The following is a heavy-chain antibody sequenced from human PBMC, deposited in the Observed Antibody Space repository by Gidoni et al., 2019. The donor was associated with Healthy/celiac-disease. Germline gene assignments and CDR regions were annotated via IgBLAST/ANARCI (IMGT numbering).Heavy chain of an antibody. CDR1: GFTVSSNY. J-gene: IGHJ6*02. Sequence: EVQLVESGGGLVQPGGSLRLSCAASGFTVSSNYMRWVRQAPGKGLEGVSVIYSGVSTYYADSVKGRFTISRDNSKNTLYLQMNSLRAEDTAVYYCARASPPGIAVAGPLHYYGMDVWGQGTTVTVSS. CDR2: IYSGVST. CDR3: ARASPPGIAVAGPLHYYGMDV. D-gene: IGHD6-19*01. V-gene: IGHV3-66*01.